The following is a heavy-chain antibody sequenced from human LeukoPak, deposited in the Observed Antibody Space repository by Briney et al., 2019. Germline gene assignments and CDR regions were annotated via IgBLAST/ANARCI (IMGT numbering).Heavy chain of an antibody. D-gene: IGHD3-10*01. Sequence: SETLSLTCTVSGGSISSSGYYWGWIRQPPGKGLEWIGSIYYSGSTYYNPSLKSRVTISVDTSKNQFSLKLSSVTAADTAVYYCARQDYGSGSYHLDYWGQGTLVTVSS. CDR1: GGSISSSGYY. V-gene: IGHV4-39*01. CDR2: IYYSGST. J-gene: IGHJ4*02. CDR3: ARQDYGSGSYHLDY.